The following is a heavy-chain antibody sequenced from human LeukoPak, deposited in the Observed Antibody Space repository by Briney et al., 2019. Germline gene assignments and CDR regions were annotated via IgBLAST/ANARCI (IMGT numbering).Heavy chain of an antibody. Sequence: SETLSLTCTVSGGSISSYYWSWIRQPPGKGLEWIGYIYYSGSTNYNPSLKSRVTISVDTSKNQFSLKLSSVTAADTAVYYCASAPYYDFWSGYLSPDYWGQGTLVTVSS. CDR3: ASAPYYDFWSGYLSPDY. CDR2: IYYSGST. CDR1: GGSISSYY. J-gene: IGHJ4*02. V-gene: IGHV4-59*12. D-gene: IGHD3-3*01.